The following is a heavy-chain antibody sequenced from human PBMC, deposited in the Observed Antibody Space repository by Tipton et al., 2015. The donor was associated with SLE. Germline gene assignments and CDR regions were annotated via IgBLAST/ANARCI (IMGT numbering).Heavy chain of an antibody. D-gene: IGHD2-21*02. J-gene: IGHJ4*02. CDR1: GFSISSSYY. CDR3: ARLADDFNDRPIDY. Sequence: TLSLTCPVSGFSISSSYYWGWIRQSPGKGLEWIGSISFTGSTFYSPSLKSRVTMSLDTSKNQFSLRLISVTATDTALYYCARLADDFNDRPIDYWGQGTLVTVSS. V-gene: IGHV4-38-2*01. CDR2: ISFTGST.